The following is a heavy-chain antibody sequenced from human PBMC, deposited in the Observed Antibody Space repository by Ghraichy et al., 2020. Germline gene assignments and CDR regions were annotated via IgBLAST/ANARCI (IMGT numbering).Heavy chain of an antibody. J-gene: IGHJ4*02. CDR3: ARELAMLTPAPLDY. V-gene: IGHV3-23*01. CDR1: GFNFRNYA. D-gene: IGHD3-16*01. CDR2: ISGSGGST. Sequence: LNISCTASGFNFRNYALAWVRQAPGKGLEWVSGISGSGGSTSYPDSVKGRFSISRDNSKNTLYLQVNSLRAEDTAVYYCARELAMLTPAPLDYWGQGTLVTVSS.